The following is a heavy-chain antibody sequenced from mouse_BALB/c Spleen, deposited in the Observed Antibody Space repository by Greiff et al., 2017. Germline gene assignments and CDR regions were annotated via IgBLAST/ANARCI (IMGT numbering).Heavy chain of an antibody. J-gene: IGHJ4*01. CDR2: IWAGGST. V-gene: IGHV2-9*02. CDR1: GFSLTSYG. Sequence: VKVVESGPGLVAPSQSLSITCTVSGFSLTSYGVHWVRQPPGKGLEWLGVIWAGGSTNYNSALMSRLSISKDNSKSQVFLKMNSLQTDDTAMYYCASPHRGDYAMDYWGQGTSVTVSS. CDR3: ASPHRGDYAMDY.